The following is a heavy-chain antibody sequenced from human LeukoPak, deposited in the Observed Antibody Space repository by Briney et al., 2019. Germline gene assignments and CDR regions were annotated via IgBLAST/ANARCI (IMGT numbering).Heavy chain of an antibody. CDR3: AKDRRNKGGSGHDAFDI. V-gene: IGHV3-23*01. D-gene: IGHD6-19*01. CDR2: ISGSGGST. Sequence: GGSLRLSCAASGFTFSSYAMSWVRQAPGKGLEWVSAISGSGGSTYYADSVKGRFTISRDNSKNTLYLQMNSLRAEDTAVYYCAKDRRNKGGSGHDAFDIWGQGTMVTVSS. J-gene: IGHJ3*02. CDR1: GFTFSSYA.